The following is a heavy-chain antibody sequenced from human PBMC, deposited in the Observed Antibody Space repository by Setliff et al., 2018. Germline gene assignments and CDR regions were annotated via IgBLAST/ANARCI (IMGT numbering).Heavy chain of an antibody. CDR1: GGSFSGYY. CDR2: INHSGST. CDR3: ARAKTRILGV. Sequence: SETLSLTCAVYGGSFSGYYWSWIRQPPGKGLEWIGEINHSGSTNYNPSLKSRVTISVDTSKNQFSLKLSSVTAADTAVYYCARAKTRILGVWGKGTTVTVS. D-gene: IGHD2-15*01. J-gene: IGHJ6*03. V-gene: IGHV4-34*01.